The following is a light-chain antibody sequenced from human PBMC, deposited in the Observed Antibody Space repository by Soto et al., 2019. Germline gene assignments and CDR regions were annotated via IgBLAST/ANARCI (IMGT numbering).Light chain of an antibody. V-gene: IGKV3-15*01. J-gene: IGKJ1*01. CDR3: QQSYSTTWT. CDR2: GTS. CDR1: QSVSSN. Sequence: EIVMTQSPATLSVSPGERATLSCRASQSVSSNLAWYQQKPGQAPRLLIYGTSTRAGGVPARFSGGGSGTEFTLTITSLQSEDFATYSCQQSYSTTWTFGQGTKVDIK.